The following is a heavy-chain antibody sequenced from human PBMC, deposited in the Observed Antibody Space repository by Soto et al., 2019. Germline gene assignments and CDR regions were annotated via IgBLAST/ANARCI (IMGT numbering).Heavy chain of an antibody. CDR3: AREPYDSSGYPRDDAFDI. CDR1: GFTFRSYG. D-gene: IGHD3-22*01. J-gene: IGHJ3*02. Sequence: QVQLVESGGGVVQPGRSLRLSCAASGFTFRSYGMHWVRQAQGKGLEWVAVIWYDGSNKYYADSVKGRFTISRDNSKNTLYLQMNSLRAEDTAVYYCAREPYDSSGYPRDDAFDIWGQGTMVTVSS. CDR2: IWYDGSNK. V-gene: IGHV3-33*01.